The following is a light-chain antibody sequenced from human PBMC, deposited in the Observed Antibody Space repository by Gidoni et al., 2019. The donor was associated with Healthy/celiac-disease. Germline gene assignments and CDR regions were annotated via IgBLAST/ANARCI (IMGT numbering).Light chain of an antibody. CDR2: AAS. V-gene: IGKV1-39*01. CDR1: QSISSY. CDR3: QQSYSTWT. J-gene: IGKJ1*01. Sequence: DIQMTQSPSSLSASVGDRVTITCRASQSISSYLNWYQQKPGKAPKLLIYAASSLQSGVPSRFSVRGSGTDFTLTISSLQPEDFATYYCQQSYSTWTFGQGTKVEIK.